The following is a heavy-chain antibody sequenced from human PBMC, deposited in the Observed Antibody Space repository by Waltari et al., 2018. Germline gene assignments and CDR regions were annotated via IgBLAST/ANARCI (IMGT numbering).Heavy chain of an antibody. D-gene: IGHD3-22*01. V-gene: IGHV4-4*07. CDR2: IYTSGST. CDR1: GGSISSYY. CDR3: ARDGTGYYYDSSGSYYFDY. J-gene: IGHJ4*02. Sequence: QVQLQESGPGLVKPSETLSLTCTVSGGSISSYYWSWIRQPPGKGLEWIGRIYTSGSTNDNPSLKVRVTMSVDTSKTQFSLKLSSVTAADTAVYYCARDGTGYYYDSSGSYYFDYWGQGTLVTVSS.